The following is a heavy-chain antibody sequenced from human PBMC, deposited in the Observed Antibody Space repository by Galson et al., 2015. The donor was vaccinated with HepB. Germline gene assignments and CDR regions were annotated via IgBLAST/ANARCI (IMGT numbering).Heavy chain of an antibody. V-gene: IGHV3-11*06. D-gene: IGHD2-15*01. Sequence: SLRLSCAASGFTFSDYYMSWIRQAPGKGLEWVSYISSSSSYTNYADSVKGRFTISRDNAKNSLYLQMNSLRAEDTAVYYCAREVVAATGSWFDPWGQGTLVTVSS. CDR2: ISSSSSYT. CDR3: AREVVAATGSWFDP. J-gene: IGHJ5*02. CDR1: GFTFSDYY.